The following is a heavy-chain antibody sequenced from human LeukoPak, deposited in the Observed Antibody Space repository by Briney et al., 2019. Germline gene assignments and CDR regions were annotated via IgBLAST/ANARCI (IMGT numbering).Heavy chain of an antibody. CDR1: GDSVSSWSAA. V-gene: IGHV6-1*01. J-gene: IGHJ4*02. Sequence: SQTLSLTCAICGDSVSSWSAAWSWIRQSPSRGLEWLGRIYYRYKRYNDYALSVKSRITFNPDTSKNHFSLQLNSVTPEDTAVYYCARALETRGYCSGGSCLFDYWGQGTLVTVSS. CDR2: IYYRYKRYN. D-gene: IGHD2-15*01. CDR3: ARALETRGYCSGGSCLFDY.